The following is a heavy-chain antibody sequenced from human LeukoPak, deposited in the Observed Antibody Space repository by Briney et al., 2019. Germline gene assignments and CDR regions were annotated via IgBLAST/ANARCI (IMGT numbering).Heavy chain of an antibody. D-gene: IGHD4-17*01. V-gene: IGHV4-30-2*01. CDR1: GGSISSGGYY. Sequence: SQTLSLTCTVSGGSISSGGYYWSWIRQPPGKGLEWIGYIYHSGSTYYNPSLKSRVTISVDRSKNQFSLKLSSVTAADTAVYYCARAAVTPYWYFDLWGRGTLVTVSS. CDR3: ARAAVTPYWYFDL. CDR2: IYHSGST. J-gene: IGHJ2*01.